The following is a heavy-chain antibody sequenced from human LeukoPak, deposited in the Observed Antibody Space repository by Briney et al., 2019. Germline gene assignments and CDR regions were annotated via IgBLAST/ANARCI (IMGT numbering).Heavy chain of an antibody. CDR3: AKLSAAISDIDWFDP. CDR2: ISGSGGST. CDR1: GFTFSSYA. J-gene: IGHJ5*02. Sequence: GGSLRLSCAASGFTFSSYAMSWVRRAPGKGLEWVSAISGSGGSTYYADSVKGRFTISRDNSKNTLYLQMNSLRAEDTAVYYCAKLSAAISDIDWFDPWGQGTLVTVSS. V-gene: IGHV3-23*01. D-gene: IGHD2-2*02.